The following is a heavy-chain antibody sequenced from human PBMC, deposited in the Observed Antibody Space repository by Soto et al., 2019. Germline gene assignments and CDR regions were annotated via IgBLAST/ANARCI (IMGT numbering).Heavy chain of an antibody. CDR1: GGSLSSSAYS. CDR3: CRELLFYYSDGFSWEDAFDI. D-gene: IGHD5-18*01. Sequence: HLQESGSGLVKPSQTLSLTCAVSGGSLSSSAYSWSWIRQPPGKGLEWNGLVYRSGGTYYSPSLKSRVAMSLDRPENQSSLKVSSVTAADTAVYYCCRELLFYYSDGFSWEDAFDIWGQGPMVTVSS. J-gene: IGHJ3*02. V-gene: IGHV4-30-2*01. CDR2: VYRSGGT.